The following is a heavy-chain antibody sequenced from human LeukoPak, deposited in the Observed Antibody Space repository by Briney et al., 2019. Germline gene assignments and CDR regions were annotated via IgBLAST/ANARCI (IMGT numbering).Heavy chain of an antibody. D-gene: IGHD3-10*01. CDR3: ARSSQLVDFDY. CDR2: ISGSGGST. V-gene: IGHV3-23*01. Sequence: GGSLRLSCAASGFTFSSYAMSWVRQAPGKGLEWVSAISGSGGSTHYSDSVKGRFTISRDNSKNTLYLQMNSLRAEDTAVYYCARSSQLVDFDYWGQGTLVTVSS. CDR1: GFTFSSYA. J-gene: IGHJ4*02.